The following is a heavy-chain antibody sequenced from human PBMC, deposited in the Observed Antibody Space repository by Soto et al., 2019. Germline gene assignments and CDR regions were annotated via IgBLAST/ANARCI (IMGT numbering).Heavy chain of an antibody. J-gene: IGHJ6*02. CDR2: ISGYNGDT. Sequence: ASVKVSCKASGYPFTRYSIRWVRQAPGQGLEWMGWISGYNGDTEYSKNFQGRLTMTIDTSTTTASMELRSLRSDDTAVYYCARASLMIFGAPYGMDVWGQGTSVTVSS. CDR1: GYPFTRYS. CDR3: ARASLMIFGAPYGMDV. V-gene: IGHV1-18*04. D-gene: IGHD3-3*01.